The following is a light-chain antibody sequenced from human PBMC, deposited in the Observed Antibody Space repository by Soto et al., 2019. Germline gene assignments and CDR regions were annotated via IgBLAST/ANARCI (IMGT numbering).Light chain of an antibody. CDR3: GTWDSGLGGGV. Sequence: QSVLTQPPSVSAALGQTVTISCSGSNSNIANKYVSWYQQLPGTAPKLLIYENYKRPSGIPDRFSGSKSGTSATLDITGLQTGDEADYYCGTWDSGLGGGVFGGGTKVTVL. J-gene: IGLJ2*01. V-gene: IGLV1-51*02. CDR1: NSNIANKY. CDR2: ENY.